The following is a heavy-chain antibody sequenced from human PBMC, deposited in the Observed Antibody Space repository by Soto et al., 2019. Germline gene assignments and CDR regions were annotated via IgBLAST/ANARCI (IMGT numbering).Heavy chain of an antibody. J-gene: IGHJ6*02. V-gene: IGHV3-11*04. Sequence: GGSLRLSCAASGFTFSDYYMSWIRQAPGKGLEWVSYISSSGSNKYFADSVKGRFTISRDNSKNSLYLQMNSLRAEDTAVYYCARDTRDCYYYGMDVSGHGTTMTVSS. CDR3: ARDTRDCYYYGMDV. CDR1: GFTFSDYY. D-gene: IGHD2-2*01. CDR2: ISSSGSNK.